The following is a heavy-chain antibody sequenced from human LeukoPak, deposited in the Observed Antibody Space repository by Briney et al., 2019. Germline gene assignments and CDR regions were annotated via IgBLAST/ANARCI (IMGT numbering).Heavy chain of an antibody. Sequence: GGSLRLSCAASGFTVSSNYMSWVRQAPGKGLEWVSVIYSGGSTYYADSVKGRFTISRDNSKNTLYLQMNSLRAEDTAVYYCASRSSNYVSPKYYYYYMDVWGKGTTVTVSS. CDR3: ASRSSNYVSPKYYYYYMDV. J-gene: IGHJ6*03. CDR2: IYSGGST. D-gene: IGHD4-11*01. V-gene: IGHV3-66*02. CDR1: GFTVSSNY.